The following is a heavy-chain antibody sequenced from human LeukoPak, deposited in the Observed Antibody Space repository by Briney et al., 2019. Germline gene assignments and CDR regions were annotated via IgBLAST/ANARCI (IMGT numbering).Heavy chain of an antibody. V-gene: IGHV3-30*04. CDR1: GFTFSSYA. Sequence: GGSLRLSCAASGFTFSSYAMHWVRQAPGKGLEWVAVISYDGSNKYYADSVKGRFTISRDNPKNTLYLQMNSLRAEDTAVYYCAREEVVVVAATRFLLDYWGQGTLVTVSS. J-gene: IGHJ4*02. CDR3: AREEVVVVAATRFLLDY. CDR2: ISYDGSNK. D-gene: IGHD2-15*01.